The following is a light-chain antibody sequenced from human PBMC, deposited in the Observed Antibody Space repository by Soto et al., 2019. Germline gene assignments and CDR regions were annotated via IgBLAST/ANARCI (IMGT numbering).Light chain of an antibody. Sequence: QSALTQPDSVSGSPGQSITISCTGTSSDVGGYNYVSWYQQHPGKAPKLMIYDVSNRPSGVSNRFSGSKSGNTASLTISGLQAEDEADYYCSSYTSSSTSGFGGGTELTVL. CDR1: SSDVGGYNY. CDR2: DVS. CDR3: SSYTSSSTSG. V-gene: IGLV2-14*01. J-gene: IGLJ2*01.